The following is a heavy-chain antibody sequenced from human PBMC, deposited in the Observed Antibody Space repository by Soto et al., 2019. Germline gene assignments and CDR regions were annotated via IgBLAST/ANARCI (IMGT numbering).Heavy chain of an antibody. CDR2: IYWDDDK. CDR1: GFSLSTSGVG. J-gene: IGHJ5*01. Sequence: QITLKESGPTLVKPTQTLTLTCTFSGFSLSTSGVGVGWIRQPPGKALEWLALIYWDDDKRYSPSLKSRLTITKDPYKNQVVLTMTNMDPVDTATYYCAHSLYDYVWGTNWFDPWGQGTLVTVSS. CDR3: AHSLYDYVWGTNWFDP. V-gene: IGHV2-5*02. D-gene: IGHD3-16*01.